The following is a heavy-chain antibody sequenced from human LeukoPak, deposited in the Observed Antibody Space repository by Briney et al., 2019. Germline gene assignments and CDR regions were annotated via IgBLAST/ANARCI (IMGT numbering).Heavy chain of an antibody. D-gene: IGHD2-2*01. CDR2: IYSGGST. Sequence: PGGSLRLSCAASGFTVSSNYMSWVRQAPGKGLEWVSIIYSGGSTYYADSVKGRFTISRDNSKNTLYLQMNSLRAEDTAVYYCAREAGSTTPTGYPYYYYMDVWGKGTTVTVSS. CDR3: AREAGSTTPTGYPYYYYMDV. CDR1: GFTVSSNY. V-gene: IGHV3-53*01. J-gene: IGHJ6*03.